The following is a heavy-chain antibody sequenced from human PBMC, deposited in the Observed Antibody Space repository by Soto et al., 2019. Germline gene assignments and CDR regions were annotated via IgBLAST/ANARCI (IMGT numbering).Heavy chain of an antibody. Sequence: SETLSLTCIVSGVSVTSYTWSWVRQPANKGLEWVGRVFSSVSATYNPSLKSRVSISMDTAENRISLKLDSVTAADAGVYFCARDGMTTGDTWGPGTLVTVSS. J-gene: IGHJ4*02. CDR1: GVSVTSYT. V-gene: IGHV4-4*07. CDR3: ARDGMTTGDT. CDR2: VFSSVSA. D-gene: IGHD2-21*02.